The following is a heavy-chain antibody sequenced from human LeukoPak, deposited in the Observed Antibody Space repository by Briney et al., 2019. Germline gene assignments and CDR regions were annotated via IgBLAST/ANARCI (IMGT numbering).Heavy chain of an antibody. Sequence: SETLSLTCTVYGESFSGYYWSWIRQPPGKGLEWIGEINHSGSTHYNPSLKSRVTISIDTSKNQFSLKLSSVTPADTALYYCARGRDKPDSWGPGTLVTVSS. V-gene: IGHV4-34*01. D-gene: IGHD2-15*01. CDR3: ARGRDKPDS. CDR1: GESFSGYY. J-gene: IGHJ4*02. CDR2: INHSGST.